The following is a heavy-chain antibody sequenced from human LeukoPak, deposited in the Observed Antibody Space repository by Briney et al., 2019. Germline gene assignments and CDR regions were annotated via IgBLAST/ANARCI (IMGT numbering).Heavy chain of an antibody. V-gene: IGHV4-34*01. CDR3: ASQGAYYDSSGYYYKFDY. J-gene: IGHJ4*02. CDR1: GGSFSGYY. Sequence: SETLSLTCAVYGGSFSGYYWSWIRQPPGKGLEWIGEINHSGSTNYNPSLKSRVTISVDTSKNQFSLKLSSVTAADTAVYYCASQGAYYDSSGYYYKFDYWGQGTLVTVSS. D-gene: IGHD3-22*01. CDR2: INHSGST.